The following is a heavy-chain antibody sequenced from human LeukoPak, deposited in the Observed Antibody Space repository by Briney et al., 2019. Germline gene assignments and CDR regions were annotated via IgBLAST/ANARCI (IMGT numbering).Heavy chain of an antibody. CDR1: GGTFSSYA. V-gene: IGHV1-2*06. CDR2: INPNSGGT. CDR3: ARIRRGGTSAAFDP. Sequence: VASVKVSCKASGGTFSSYAISWVRQAPGQGLEWMGRINPNSGGTNYAQKFQGRVTMTRDTSISTAYMELSRLRSDDTAVYYCARIRRGGTSAAFDPWGQGTLVTVSS. D-gene: IGHD2-2*01. J-gene: IGHJ5*02.